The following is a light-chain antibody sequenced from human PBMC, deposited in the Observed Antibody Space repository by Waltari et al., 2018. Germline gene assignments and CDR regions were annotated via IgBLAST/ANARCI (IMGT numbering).Light chain of an antibody. CDR2: DGS. V-gene: IGKV3D-20*01. CDR3: QQYHSSLYT. J-gene: IGKJ2*01. Sequence: IVLTQSPAILSLSPGATATLSCEASQSVWNTYLAWYQHKPGQAPRLLIYDGSARATGTPDRFSGSGAATQFTLTISRLEPEDFALYYCQQYHSSLYTFGQGTRLEMK. CDR1: QSVWNTY.